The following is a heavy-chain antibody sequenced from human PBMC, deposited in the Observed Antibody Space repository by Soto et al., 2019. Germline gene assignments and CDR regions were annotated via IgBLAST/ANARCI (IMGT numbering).Heavy chain of an antibody. D-gene: IGHD1-26*01. CDR3: ARGVGAYYFDY. CDR1: GGTFSTYA. V-gene: IGHV1-69*01. J-gene: IGHJ4*02. Sequence: QVQLVQSGAEVKKPGSSVKVSCKASGGTFSTYAINWVRQAPGQGLEWLGGIIPIFGTTGYARKFQGRVTITAAESTSTVFIDLSSLTSEDTAVYYCARGVGAYYFDYWGQGTLVTVSS. CDR2: IIPIFGTT.